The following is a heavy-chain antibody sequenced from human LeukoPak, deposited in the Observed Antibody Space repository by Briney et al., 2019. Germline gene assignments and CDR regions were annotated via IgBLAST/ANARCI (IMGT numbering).Heavy chain of an antibody. V-gene: IGHV4-39*01. CDR1: GGSINNSNYY. Sequence: SETLSLTCSVSGGSINNSNYYWGWIRLPPGKGMEWIGTIYYSGSTYYNPSLQSRVTISADTPKNQFSLKLSSVTAAVTAVYYCARLPYGDYAVYYFDYWGQGTLVTVSS. CDR3: ARLPYGDYAVYYFDY. CDR2: IYYSGST. D-gene: IGHD4-17*01. J-gene: IGHJ4*02.